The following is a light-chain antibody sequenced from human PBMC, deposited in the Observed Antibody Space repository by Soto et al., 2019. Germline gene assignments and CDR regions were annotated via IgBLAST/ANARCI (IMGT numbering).Light chain of an antibody. J-gene: IGLJ3*02. Sequence: QSVLTQPPSVSGTPGQRVTISCSGSSSNIENNPVDWYQQRPGAAPKLLIYNFYQRPSGVPDRFSGSKSGTSASLAISGLQSEDEADYYCASWDDNLNGRVFGGGTQLTVL. CDR2: NFY. V-gene: IGLV1-44*01. CDR1: SSNIENNP. CDR3: ASWDDNLNGRV.